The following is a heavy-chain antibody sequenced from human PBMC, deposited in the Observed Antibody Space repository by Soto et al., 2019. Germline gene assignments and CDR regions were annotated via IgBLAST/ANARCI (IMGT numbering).Heavy chain of an antibody. CDR3: TRAKDSSGYYHAFDI. J-gene: IGHJ3*02. D-gene: IGHD3-22*01. CDR2: IRSKAYGGTT. Sequence: LRLSCTASGFTFGDYAMSWFRQAPGKGLEWVGFIRSKAYGGTTEYAASVKGRFTISRDDSKSIAYLQMNSLKTEDTAVYYCTRAKDSSGYYHAFDIWGQGTMVTVSS. CDR1: GFTFGDYA. V-gene: IGHV3-49*03.